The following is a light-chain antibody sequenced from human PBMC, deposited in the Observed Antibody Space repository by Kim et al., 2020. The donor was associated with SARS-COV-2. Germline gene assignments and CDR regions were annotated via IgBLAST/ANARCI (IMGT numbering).Light chain of an antibody. CDR1: SSNIGAGYD. CDR2: GNS. J-gene: IGLJ3*02. CDR3: QSYDSSLTHWV. V-gene: IGLV1-40*01. Sequence: QRVTISCTGSSSNIGAGYDVNWYQQLPGTAPKLLIYGNSNRPSGVPDRFSGSKSGTSASLAITGLQAEDEADYYCQSYDSSLTHWVFGGGTKLTVL.